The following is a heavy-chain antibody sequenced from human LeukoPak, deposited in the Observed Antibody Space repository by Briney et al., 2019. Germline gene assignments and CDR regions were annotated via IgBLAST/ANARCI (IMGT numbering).Heavy chain of an antibody. CDR2: INQSGST. CDR1: GGSFSGYY. D-gene: IGHD2-2*01. Sequence: SETLSLTCAVYGGSFSGYYWTWIRQPPGKGLGWIGEINQSGSTNYNPSLNSRITISVDTSKNQFSLQLSSVTAADTAVYYCARDSRYCLTTSCSRGIGYMDVWGKGTTVTVSS. V-gene: IGHV4-34*01. J-gene: IGHJ6*03. CDR3: ARDSRYCLTTSCSRGIGYMDV.